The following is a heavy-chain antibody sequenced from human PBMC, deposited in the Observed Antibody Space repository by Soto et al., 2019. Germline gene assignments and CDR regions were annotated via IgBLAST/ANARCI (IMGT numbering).Heavy chain of an antibody. V-gene: IGHV3-33*01. Sequence: QVQLVESGGGVVQPGRSLRLSCVASGFNFSNYSMHWVRQAPGKGLEWVAIIWYDGSNKYYVDSVKGRFTISRDNSKNTLYLQMNSLRVEDTAVYYCARGEPCLCWGQGTLVTVSS. CDR1: GFNFSNYS. CDR2: IWYDGSNK. CDR3: ARGEPCLC. J-gene: IGHJ4*02.